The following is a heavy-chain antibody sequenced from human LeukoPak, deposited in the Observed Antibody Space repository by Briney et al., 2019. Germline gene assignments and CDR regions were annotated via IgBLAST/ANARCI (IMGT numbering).Heavy chain of an antibody. J-gene: IGHJ4*02. CDR3: ARNGDYEDYFDY. D-gene: IGHD4-17*01. Sequence: WASVKVSCKASGYTFTTYNINWVRQAPGQGLEWMGGIIPIFGTANYAQKFQGRVTITADESTSTAYMELSSLRSEDTAVYYCARNGDYEDYFDYWGQGTLVTVSS. CDR1: GYTFTTYN. CDR2: IIPIFGTA. V-gene: IGHV1-69*13.